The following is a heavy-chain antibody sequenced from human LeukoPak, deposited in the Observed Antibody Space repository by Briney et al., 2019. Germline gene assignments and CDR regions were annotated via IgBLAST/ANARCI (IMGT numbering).Heavy chain of an antibody. CDR2: INPNSGGT. CDR3: ARAPRGTIFGTYYYYYMDV. D-gene: IGHD3-3*01. CDR1: GYTFTGYY. V-gene: IGHV1-2*02. J-gene: IGHJ6*03. Sequence: ASVKVSYKASGYTFTGYYMHWVRQAPGQGLEWMGWINPNSGGTNYAQKFQGRVTMTRDTSISTAYMELSRLRSDDTAVYYCARAPRGTIFGTYYYYYMDVWGKGTTVTVSS.